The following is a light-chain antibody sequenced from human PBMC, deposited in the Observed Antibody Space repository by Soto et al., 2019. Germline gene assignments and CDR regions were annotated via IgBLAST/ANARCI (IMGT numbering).Light chain of an antibody. Sequence: DIQMTQSPSTLSASVGDRVTITCRASQSISSWLAWYQQKPGKAPKLLIYDASSLESGVPSRFSGSGSGTEFTLSISSLQPDDFATYYCQQYNSYSPRYTCGQGTKLEIK. V-gene: IGKV1-5*01. CDR1: QSISSW. CDR2: DAS. J-gene: IGKJ2*01. CDR3: QQYNSYSPRYT.